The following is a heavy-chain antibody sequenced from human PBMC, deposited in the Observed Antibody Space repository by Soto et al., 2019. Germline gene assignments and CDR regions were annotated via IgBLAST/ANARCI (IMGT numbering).Heavy chain of an antibody. Sequence: VQLVESGGGLVQPGGSLRLSCAASGFIFTNYWINWVRQAPGKGLEWVANINPAGSDRRYVDSVKGRFTISRDNAKNSVYLQMNSLRDDDTAVYYCASARSSVGAPGGFIEFWGQGALGTVSS. J-gene: IGHJ4*02. V-gene: IGHV3-7*03. CDR1: GFIFTNYW. CDR3: ASARSSVGAPGGFIEF. D-gene: IGHD1-26*01. CDR2: INPAGSDR.